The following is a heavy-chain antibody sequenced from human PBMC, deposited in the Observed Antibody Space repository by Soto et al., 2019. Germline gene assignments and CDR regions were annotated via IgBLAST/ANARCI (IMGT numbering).Heavy chain of an antibody. CDR1: GGSFSGYY. CDR3: ARGSPRDIVVVVAAPCFDY. V-gene: IGHV4-34*01. D-gene: IGHD2-15*01. J-gene: IGHJ4*02. Sequence: PSETLSLTCAVYGGSFSGYYWSWIRQPPGKGLEWIGEINHSGSTNYNPSLKSRVTISVDTSKNQFSLKLSSVTAADTAVYYCARGSPRDIVVVVAAPCFDYWGQGTLVTVSS. CDR2: INHSGST.